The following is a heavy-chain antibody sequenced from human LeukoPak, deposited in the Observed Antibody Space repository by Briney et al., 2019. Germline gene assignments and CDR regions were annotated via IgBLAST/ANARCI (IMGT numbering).Heavy chain of an antibody. CDR1: GGSISSGGYY. CDR3: ARGEGYYDFSPVDY. J-gene: IGHJ4*02. V-gene: IGHV4-30-2*01. CDR2: IYHSGST. D-gene: IGHD3-3*01. Sequence: SQTLSLTCTVSGGSISSGGYYWSWIRQPPGKGLGWIGYIYHSGSTYYNPSLKSRVTISVDRSKNQFSLKLSSVTAADTAVYYCARGEGYYDFSPVDYWGQGTLVTVSS.